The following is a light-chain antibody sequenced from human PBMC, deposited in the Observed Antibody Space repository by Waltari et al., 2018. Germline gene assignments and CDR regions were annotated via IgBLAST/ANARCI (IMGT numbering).Light chain of an antibody. J-gene: IGLJ2*01. V-gene: IGLV1-44*01. Sequence: QSALTQPASASGTPGERVTIPCSGTSSNPGGNPGNWYQHIPGTAPKLLIHGNHQRPSGVPDRFSGSKSGTSASLVISGLQSEDEADYYCASWDDRLTGGVVFGGGTKLTVL. CDR3: ASWDDRLTGGVV. CDR1: SSNPGGNP. CDR2: GNH.